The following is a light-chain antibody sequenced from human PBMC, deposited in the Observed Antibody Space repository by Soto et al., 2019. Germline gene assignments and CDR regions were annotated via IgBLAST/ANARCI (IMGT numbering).Light chain of an antibody. CDR2: EVS. Sequence: QSVLTQPASVSGSPGQSITISCTGTSSDVGNYKYVSWYQQHPGKAPKLMIYEVSNRPSGVSNRFSGSNSGNTASLTISGLQAEDETDYYCFSYTSSGTYVFGTGTTLNVL. CDR1: SSDVGNYKY. J-gene: IGLJ1*01. CDR3: FSYTSSGTYV. V-gene: IGLV2-14*01.